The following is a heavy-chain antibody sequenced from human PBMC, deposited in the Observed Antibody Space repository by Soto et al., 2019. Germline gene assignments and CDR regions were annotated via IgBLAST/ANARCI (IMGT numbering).Heavy chain of an antibody. D-gene: IGHD3-22*01. Sequence: ASVKVSCKASGYTFTSYDINWVRQATGQGLEWMGWMNPDSGDTRYVQKFQGRVTMTRDTSTSTVYMELSSLRSEDTTVYYCARSYYYDSSGYPFDYWGQGTLVTVSS. CDR2: MNPDSGDT. CDR3: ARSYYYDSSGYPFDY. V-gene: IGHV1-8*01. J-gene: IGHJ4*02. CDR1: GYTFTSYD.